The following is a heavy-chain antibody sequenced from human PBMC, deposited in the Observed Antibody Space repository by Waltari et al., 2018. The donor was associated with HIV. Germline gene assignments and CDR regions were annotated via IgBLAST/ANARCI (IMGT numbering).Heavy chain of an antibody. CDR1: GGSISSGSYY. J-gene: IGHJ5*02. V-gene: IGHV4-61*02. Sequence: QVQLQESGPGLVKPSQTLSLTCTVSGGSISSGSYYWSWIRQPAGKGLAWIGRNYTSGSTNYNSSLKSRVTISVDTSKNQFSLKLSSVTAADTAVYYCARATGYYYDSSGYSPSINWFDPWGQGTLVTVSS. CDR3: ARATGYYYDSSGYSPSINWFDP. CDR2: NYTSGST. D-gene: IGHD3-22*01.